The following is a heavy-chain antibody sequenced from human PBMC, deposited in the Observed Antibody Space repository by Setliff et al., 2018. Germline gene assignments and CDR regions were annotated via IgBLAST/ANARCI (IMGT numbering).Heavy chain of an antibody. CDR1: GGTFSSYA. D-gene: IGHD2-21*01. V-gene: IGHV1-69*06. J-gene: IGHJ6*03. Sequence: SVKVSCKASGGTFSSYAISWVRQAPGQGLEWMGRVIPIFGTANYAQKFQGRVTITADKSTSAAYMELSSLRSEDTAVYYCAREGLIADTTYYYYYYMDVWGKGTTVTV. CDR2: VIPIFGTA. CDR3: AREGLIADTTYYYYYYMDV.